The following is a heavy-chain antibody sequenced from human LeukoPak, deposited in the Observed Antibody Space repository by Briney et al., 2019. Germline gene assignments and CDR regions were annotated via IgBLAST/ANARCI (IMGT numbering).Heavy chain of an antibody. CDR1: GFTFSSYG. Sequence: GRSLRLSCAASGFTFSSYGMHWVRQAPGKGLEWVAVISYDGSNKYYADSVKGRFTISRDNSKNTLYLQMNSLRAEDTAVYCCAKGYGSGSYFDYWGQGTLVTVSS. V-gene: IGHV3-30*18. D-gene: IGHD3-10*01. CDR3: AKGYGSGSYFDY. J-gene: IGHJ4*02. CDR2: ISYDGSNK.